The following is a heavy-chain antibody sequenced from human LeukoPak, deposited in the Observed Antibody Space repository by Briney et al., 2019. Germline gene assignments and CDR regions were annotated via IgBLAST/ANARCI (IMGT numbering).Heavy chain of an antibody. J-gene: IGHJ1*01. V-gene: IGHV3-7*01. CDR1: GLAFQNYW. CDR3: ATTFPYCADGTCAL. D-gene: IGHD2-15*01. CDR2: IRPDGSTF. Sequence: GGSLRLSCVATGLAFQNYWMTWVRQAPGKGPEWVATIRPDGSTFTYVDAVRGRFTISRDNPKSSLYLQMHSLRADDTAVYYCATTFPYCADGTCALGGQGTLVIVSS.